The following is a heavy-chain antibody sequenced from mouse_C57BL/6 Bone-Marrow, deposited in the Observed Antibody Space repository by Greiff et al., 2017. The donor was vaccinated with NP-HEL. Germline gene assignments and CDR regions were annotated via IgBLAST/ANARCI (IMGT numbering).Heavy chain of an antibody. CDR1: GYSFTGYY. Sequence: VQLQQSGPELVKPGASVKISCKASGYSFTGYYMNWVKQSPEKSLEWIGEINPSTGGTTYNQKLKAKATLTVDKSSSTAYMQLKSLTSEDSAVYYCAREDGNFFDYWGQGTTLTVSS. D-gene: IGHD2-1*01. CDR2: INPSTGGT. J-gene: IGHJ2*01. V-gene: IGHV1-42*01. CDR3: AREDGNFFDY.